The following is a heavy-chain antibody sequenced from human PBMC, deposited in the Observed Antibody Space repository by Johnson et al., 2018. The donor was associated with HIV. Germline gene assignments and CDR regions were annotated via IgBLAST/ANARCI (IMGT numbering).Heavy chain of an antibody. CDR1: GFTVSSNY. D-gene: IGHD3-22*01. Sequence: VQLVESGGGLIQPGGSLRLSCAASGFTVSSNYMSWVRQAPGKGLEWVSVIYSGGSTYYADSVKGRFIISRDNSKNTLYLQMNSLRAEDTAVYYCAKRLGYDSRGDQFDSWGQGTMVSVSS. CDR3: AKRLGYDSRGDQFDS. J-gene: IGHJ3*02. CDR2: IYSGGST. V-gene: IGHV3-53*01.